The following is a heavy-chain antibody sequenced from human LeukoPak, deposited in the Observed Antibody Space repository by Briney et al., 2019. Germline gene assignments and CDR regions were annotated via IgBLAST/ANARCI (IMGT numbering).Heavy chain of an antibody. CDR1: GYTFTSYG. J-gene: IGHJ4*02. CDR3: ARGGMTPVTTTKDY. Sequence: ASVKVSCKSSGYTFTSYGISWVRQAPGQGLEWMGWISGYSGNTNYAQKFQGRVTMTTDTSTSIAYMEVRGLRSDDTAVYYCARGGMTPVTTTKDYWGQGTLVTVSS. V-gene: IGHV1-18*01. D-gene: IGHD4-11*01. CDR2: ISGYSGNT.